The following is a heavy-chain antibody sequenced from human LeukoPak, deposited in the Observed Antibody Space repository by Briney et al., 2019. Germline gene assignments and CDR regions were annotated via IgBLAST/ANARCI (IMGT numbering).Heavy chain of an antibody. J-gene: IGHJ4*02. CDR2: ISSNGGST. D-gene: IGHD3-3*01. CDR1: GFTFSSYR. V-gene: IGHV3-64*01. Sequence: GGSLRLSCAASGFTFSSYRMIWVRQAPGKGLEYVSAISSNGGSTYYANSVKGRFTISRDNSKNTLYLQMGSLRAEDMAVYYCARGAHQVLEWLFASPFDYWGQGTLVTVSS. CDR3: ARGAHQVLEWLFASPFDY.